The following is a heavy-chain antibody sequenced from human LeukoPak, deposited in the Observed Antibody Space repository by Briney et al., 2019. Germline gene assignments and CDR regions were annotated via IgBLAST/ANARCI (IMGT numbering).Heavy chain of an antibody. J-gene: IGHJ6*02. CDR1: GGSISSYY. V-gene: IGHV4-59*01. CDR3: ARDGVMTTSYYYYGMDV. Sequence: PSETLSLTCTVSGGSISSYYWSWIRQPPGKGLVWIGYIYYSGSTNYNPSLKSRVTISVDTSKNQFSLKLSSVTAADTAVYYCARDGVMTTSYYYYGMDVWGQGTTVTVSS. D-gene: IGHD2/OR15-2a*01. CDR2: IYYSGST.